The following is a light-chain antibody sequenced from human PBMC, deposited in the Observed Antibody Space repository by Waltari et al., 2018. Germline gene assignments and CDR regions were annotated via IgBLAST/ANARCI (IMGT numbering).Light chain of an antibody. Sequence: QMNQPSSFISAFVGDRATITCQASQVISIYLSWYQQKPGKAPKVLIYDASNLETGVPSRFTGSRSGTDFTLTISSLQPEDIATYYCQQYKDLPRTFGQGTKVEI. CDR2: DAS. V-gene: IGKV1-33*01. CDR1: QVISIY. J-gene: IGKJ1*01. CDR3: QQYKDLPRT.